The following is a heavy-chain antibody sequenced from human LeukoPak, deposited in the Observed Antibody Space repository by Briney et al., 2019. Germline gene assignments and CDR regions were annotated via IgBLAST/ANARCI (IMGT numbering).Heavy chain of an antibody. CDR1: GYTFTDYV. J-gene: IGHJ3*02. D-gene: IGHD1-26*01. CDR3: ARDGSASGSYYWVRGRDDAFDI. Sequence: ASVKVSCKASGYTFTDYVIHWVRQAPGQGLEWMGWINLNSGGTNYAQKFQGRGTMTRAASISPAYLELSRLRSDDTAVYSCARDGSASGSYYWVRGRDDAFDIWGQGTMVTVSS. CDR2: INLNSGGT. V-gene: IGHV1-2*02.